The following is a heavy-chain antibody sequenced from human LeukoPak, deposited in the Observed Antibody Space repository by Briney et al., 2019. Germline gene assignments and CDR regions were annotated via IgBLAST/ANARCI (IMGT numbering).Heavy chain of an antibody. Sequence: SDPLSLTCALYGDPFSVYYWRWIRQPPGEGLECIGEINHSGSTNYNPSLKSRVTISVDTSKNQFSLKLSSVTAADTAVYYCARFFAGYSSSWLLTHTKGAFDIWGQGTMVTVSS. CDR3: ARFFAGYSSSWLLTHTKGAFDI. CDR2: INHSGST. CDR1: GDPFSVYY. J-gene: IGHJ3*02. V-gene: IGHV4-34*01. D-gene: IGHD6-13*01.